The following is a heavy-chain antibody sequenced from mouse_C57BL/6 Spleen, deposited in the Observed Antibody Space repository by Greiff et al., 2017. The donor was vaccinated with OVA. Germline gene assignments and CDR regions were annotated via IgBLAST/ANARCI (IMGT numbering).Heavy chain of an antibody. CDR3: ERRGTYYSNLYYFDY. CDR1: GFTFSSYA. V-gene: IGHV5-4*03. D-gene: IGHD2-5*01. CDR2: ISDGGSYT. Sequence: DVMLVESGGGLVKPGGSLKLSCAASGFTFSSYAMSWVRQTPEKRLEWVATISDGGSYTYYPDNVKGRFTISRDNAKNNLYLQMSHLKSEDTAMYYCERRGTYYSNLYYFDYWGQGTTLTVSS. J-gene: IGHJ2*01.